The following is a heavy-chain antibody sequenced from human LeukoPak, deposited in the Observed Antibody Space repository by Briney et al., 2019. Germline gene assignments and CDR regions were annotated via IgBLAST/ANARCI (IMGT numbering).Heavy chain of an antibody. CDR2: VYHSGST. Sequence: SETLSLTCTVSGGSISSSSYYWGWIRQPPGKGLEWTGSVYHSGSTYYNPSLKSRVTISVDTSKNQFSLKLSSVTAADTAVYYCAREGDTSSAGWFDPWGQGTLVTVSS. D-gene: IGHD6-13*01. CDR3: AREGDTSSAGWFDP. CDR1: GGSISSSSYY. V-gene: IGHV4-39*07. J-gene: IGHJ5*02.